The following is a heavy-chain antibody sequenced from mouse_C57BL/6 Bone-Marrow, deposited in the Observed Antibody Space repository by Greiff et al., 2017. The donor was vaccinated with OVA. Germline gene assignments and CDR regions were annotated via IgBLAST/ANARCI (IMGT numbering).Heavy chain of an antibody. J-gene: IGHJ3*01. CDR1: GFTFSSYA. D-gene: IGHD4-1*01. CDR2: ISDGGSYT. Sequence: EVMLVESGGGLVKPGGSLKLSCAASGFTFSSYAMSWVRQTPEKRLEWVATISDGGSYTYYPDNVKGRFTISRDNAKNNLYLQMSHLKSEDTAMYYCARDAFNWDEGKFAYWGQGTLVTVSA. CDR3: ARDAFNWDEGKFAY. V-gene: IGHV5-4*01.